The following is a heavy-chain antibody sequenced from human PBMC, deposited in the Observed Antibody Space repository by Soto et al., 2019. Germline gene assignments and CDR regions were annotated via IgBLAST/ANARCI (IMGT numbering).Heavy chain of an antibody. V-gene: IGHV4-39*01. CDR2: IYYSGST. Sequence: SETLSLTCTVSGGSISSSSYYWGWIRQPPGKGLEWIGSIYYSGSTYYNPSLKSRVTISVDTSKNRFSLKLSSVTAADTAVYYCARSGSPFDYWGQGTLVTVSS. CDR3: ARSGSPFDY. CDR1: GGSISSSSYY. J-gene: IGHJ4*02. D-gene: IGHD3-10*01.